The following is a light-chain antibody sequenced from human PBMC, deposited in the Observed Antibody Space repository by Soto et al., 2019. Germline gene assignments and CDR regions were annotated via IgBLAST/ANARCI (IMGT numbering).Light chain of an antibody. CDR1: QSVSSY. J-gene: IGKJ5*01. Sequence: ESGLTQTTATLSLSPGERATLSCRASQSVSSYLVWYQQKPGQAPRLLIYDASNRATGIPARFSGSGSGTDFTLTISSLEPEDFAVYYCQQRSNLLSIPSGQGTRPAIK. CDR2: DAS. CDR3: QQRSNLLSIP. V-gene: IGKV3-11*01.